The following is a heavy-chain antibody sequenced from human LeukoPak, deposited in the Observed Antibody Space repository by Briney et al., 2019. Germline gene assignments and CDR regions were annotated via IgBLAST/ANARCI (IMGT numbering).Heavy chain of an antibody. CDR1: GFTFSSYG. CDR2: IWYDGSVK. CDR3: ARSPNYGSGQYYFDS. V-gene: IGHV3-33*08. D-gene: IGHD3-10*01. J-gene: IGHJ4*02. Sequence: PGGSLRLSCAASGFTFSSYGMHWVRQAPGKGLEWVAIIWYDGSVKNYADSVKGRFTISRDNSKSTLYLQMNSLGAEDTALYYCARSPNYGSGQYYFDSWGQGLLVTVSS.